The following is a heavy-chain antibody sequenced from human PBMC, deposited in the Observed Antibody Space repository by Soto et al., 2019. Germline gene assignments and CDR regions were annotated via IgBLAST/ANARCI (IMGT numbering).Heavy chain of an antibody. CDR3: ARDSSTGYYLSDFDY. V-gene: IGHV3-21*01. CDR1: GFSFSSLA. CDR2: ISTRSHYI. D-gene: IGHD3-9*01. Sequence: PGGSLRLSCAASGFSFSSLAMSWVRQAPGKGLEWVASISTRSHYIYYADSLKGRFTISRDNAKNSVDLQISSLRAEDTAVYYCARDSSTGYYLSDFDYWGQGTLVTVSS. J-gene: IGHJ4*02.